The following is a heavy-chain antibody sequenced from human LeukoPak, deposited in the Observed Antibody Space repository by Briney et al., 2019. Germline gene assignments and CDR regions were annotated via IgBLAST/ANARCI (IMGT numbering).Heavy chain of an antibody. Sequence: PGASVKVSCKVSGYTLTELSMHWVRQAPGKGLEWMGGFDPEDGETIYAQKFQGRVTMTEDTSTDTAYMELSSLRSEDTAVYYCATRGGYLNHYYYYYGMDVWGQGTTVTVSS. CDR2: FDPEDGET. CDR3: ATRGGYLNHYYYYYGMDV. CDR1: GYTLTELS. D-gene: IGHD3-16*02. V-gene: IGHV1-24*01. J-gene: IGHJ6*02.